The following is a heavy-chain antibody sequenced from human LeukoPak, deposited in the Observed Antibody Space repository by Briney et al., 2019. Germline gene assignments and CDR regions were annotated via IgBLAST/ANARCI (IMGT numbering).Heavy chain of an antibody. CDR2: ISSSGSTI. Sequence: GGPLRLSCAASGFTFSSYEMNWVRQAPGKGLEWISYISSSGSTIHYADSVKGRFTISRDNAKNSLYLQMDSLRAEDTAVYYCARGGFDWLLFNYYYYMDVWGKGTTVTISS. CDR1: GFTFSSYE. D-gene: IGHD3-9*01. CDR3: ARGGFDWLLFNYYYYMDV. J-gene: IGHJ6*03. V-gene: IGHV3-48*03.